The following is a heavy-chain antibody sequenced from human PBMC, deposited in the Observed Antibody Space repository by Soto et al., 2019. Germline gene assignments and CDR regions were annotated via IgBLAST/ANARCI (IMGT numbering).Heavy chain of an antibody. Sequence: SQTLSLTCAISGDSVSSNSAAWNWIRQSPSRGLEWLGRTYYRSKWFNDYAVSVRSRIIISPDTSRNQFSLQLNSVTPEDTAVYYCARYRGRGAASIHYNYYYGLDVWGQGTTVTVSS. D-gene: IGHD6-13*01. CDR2: TYYRSKWFN. V-gene: IGHV6-1*01. CDR3: ARYRGRGAASIHYNYYYGLDV. CDR1: GDSVSSNSAA. J-gene: IGHJ6*02.